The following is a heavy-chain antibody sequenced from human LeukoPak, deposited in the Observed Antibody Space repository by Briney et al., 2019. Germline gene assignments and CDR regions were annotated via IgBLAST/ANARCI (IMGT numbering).Heavy chain of an antibody. J-gene: IGHJ4*02. CDR3: ARRQSGTNWGIFDH. Sequence: GGSLRLSCAASGFTFSNYAMSWVRQAPGKGLEWVSGISGSGGDTYYADSVKGRFTISRDNSNNTMYLQMNSLRVEDTAVYYCARRQSGTNWGIFDHWGQGTLVTVAS. V-gene: IGHV3-23*01. D-gene: IGHD7-27*01. CDR2: ISGSGGDT. CDR1: GFTFSNYA.